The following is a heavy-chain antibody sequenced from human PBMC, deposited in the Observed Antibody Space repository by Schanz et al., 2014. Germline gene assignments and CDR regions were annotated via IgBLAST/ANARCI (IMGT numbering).Heavy chain of an antibody. J-gene: IGHJ3*01. Sequence: QVHLVQSESELKNPGASVKVSCKTSGYSFSTYAMNWVRQAPGKGLEWMGWTSGYNGRTNFAQNLQGRISMTTDTPTTTVYMELRSLTTDDTAVYYCAGQTSSDHLGTDGLDLWGQGTMVTVFS. V-gene: IGHV1-18*01. CDR1: GYSFSTYA. CDR3: AGQTSSDHLGTDGLDL. CDR2: TSGYNGRT. D-gene: IGHD7-27*01.